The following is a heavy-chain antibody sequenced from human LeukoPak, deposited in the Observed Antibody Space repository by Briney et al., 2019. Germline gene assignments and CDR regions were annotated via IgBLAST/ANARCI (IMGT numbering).Heavy chain of an antibody. CDR2: ISFDGNKK. CDR1: GFSFSNYA. Sequence: GGSLRPSCAASGFSFSNYAMHWVRQAPGKGLEWVAVISFDGNKKYYADSVKDRFTFSRDNSWNTLYLQMNSLKPEDTATYYCARDFDGYGTVFDSWGQGALVTVSS. J-gene: IGHJ4*02. CDR3: ARDFDGYGTVFDS. V-gene: IGHV3-30*04. D-gene: IGHD1-1*01.